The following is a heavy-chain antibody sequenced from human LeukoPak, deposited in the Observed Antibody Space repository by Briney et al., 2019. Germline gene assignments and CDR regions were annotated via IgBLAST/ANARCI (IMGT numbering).Heavy chain of an antibody. CDR2: IIPIFGTA. J-gene: IGHJ6*03. CDR3: ARGYYDSSGYYDYYYMDV. CDR1: GGTFSSYA. D-gene: IGHD3-22*01. Sequence: SVKVSCKASGGTFSSYAISWVRQAPGQGLEWMGGIIPIFGTANYAQKFQGRVTITADESTSTAYMELSSLRSEDTAVYYCARGYYDSSGYYDYYYMDVWGKGTTVTISS. V-gene: IGHV1-69*13.